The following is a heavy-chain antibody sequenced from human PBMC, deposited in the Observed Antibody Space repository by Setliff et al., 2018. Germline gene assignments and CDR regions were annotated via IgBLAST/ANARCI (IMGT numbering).Heavy chain of an antibody. CDR1: GYTFTSHY. J-gene: IGHJ3*02. CDR3: ARDVLPYHYEGAFDI. D-gene: IGHD3-22*01. V-gene: IGHV1-46*01. Sequence: ASVKVSCKASGYTFTSHYMHWVRQAPGLGLEWMGTINPSSGRTSYAQKFQGRVTMTRDTSTSTVYMEMSSLRSEDTAVYYCARDVLPYHYEGAFDIWGQGTMVTVSS. CDR2: INPSSGRT.